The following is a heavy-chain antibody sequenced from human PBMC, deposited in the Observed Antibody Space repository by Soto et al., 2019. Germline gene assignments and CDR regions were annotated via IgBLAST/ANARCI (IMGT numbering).Heavy chain of an antibody. CDR1: DASSSAHY. J-gene: IGHJ4*02. Sequence: QVQLKQWGAGLLKPSETLSLTCAVYDASSSAHYWSWVRQPPGKGLEWIGEINHPGNTNYNPSLQSRLTISGDTSKNQFSLRLSSVTAADTAVYYCARGVSILYYFDYWGQGTPVTVSS. V-gene: IGHV4-34*02. D-gene: IGHD3-9*01. CDR2: INHPGNT. CDR3: ARGVSILYYFDY.